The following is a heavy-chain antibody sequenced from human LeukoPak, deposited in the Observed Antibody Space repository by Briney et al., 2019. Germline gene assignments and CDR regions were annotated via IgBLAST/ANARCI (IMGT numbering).Heavy chain of an antibody. CDR1: GFTFSSYC. Sequence: GGSLRLSCAASGFTFSSYCMHWVRQAPGKGLEWVAVISYDGSNKYYADSVKGRFTISRDNSKNTLYLQMNSLRAEDTAVYYCAREGYYYDSSGYNYYYGMDVWGQGTTVTVS. CDR3: AREGYYYDSSGYNYYYGMDV. CDR2: ISYDGSNK. J-gene: IGHJ6*02. V-gene: IGHV3-30*03. D-gene: IGHD3-22*01.